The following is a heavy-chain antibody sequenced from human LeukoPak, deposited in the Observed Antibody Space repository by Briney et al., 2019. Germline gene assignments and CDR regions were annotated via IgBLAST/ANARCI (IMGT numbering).Heavy chain of an antibody. V-gene: IGHV4-59*04. CDR1: GGSISSYY. D-gene: IGHD4-11*01. Sequence: SETLSLTCTVSGGSISSYYWSWIRQPPGKGLEWIGTIHYTGTTYYTPSLKSRVTISVDTSKNQCSLKLTSVTAADTAVHYCARHDYGNFQIDYWGQGTLVTVSS. CDR3: ARHDYGNFQIDY. J-gene: IGHJ4*02. CDR2: IHYTGTT.